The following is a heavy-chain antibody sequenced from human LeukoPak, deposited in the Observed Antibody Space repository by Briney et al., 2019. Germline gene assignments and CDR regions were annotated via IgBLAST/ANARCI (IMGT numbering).Heavy chain of an antibody. CDR2: ISSRGSYI. J-gene: IGHJ6*02. D-gene: IGHD5-18*01. Sequence: GGSLRLSCEVSEISFSSFHLNWVRQAPGKGLEWVSSISSRGSYIFYADSVKGRFTTSRDYTRNSMYLQMNSLRAEDTAVYYCARGPRDTATVAYYYYGMDIWGQGTTVTVS. V-gene: IGHV3-21*01. CDR1: EISFSSFH. CDR3: ARGPRDTATVAYYYYGMDI.